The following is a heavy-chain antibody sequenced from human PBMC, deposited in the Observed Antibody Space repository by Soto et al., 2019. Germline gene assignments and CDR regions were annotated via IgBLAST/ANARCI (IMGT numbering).Heavy chain of an antibody. Sequence: QVQLVESGGGVVQPGRSLRLSCAASGFTFSSYAMHWVRQAPGKGLEWVAVISYDGSNKYYADSVKGRLTISRDNSKNTLYLQMNSLRAEDTAVYYCARDARSGYTLRGSDYWGQGTLVTVSS. J-gene: IGHJ4*02. V-gene: IGHV3-30-3*01. CDR1: GFTFSSYA. D-gene: IGHD3-3*01. CDR2: ISYDGSNK. CDR3: ARDARSGYTLRGSDY.